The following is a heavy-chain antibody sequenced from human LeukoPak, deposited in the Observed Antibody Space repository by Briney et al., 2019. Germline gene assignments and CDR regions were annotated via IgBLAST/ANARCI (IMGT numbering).Heavy chain of an antibody. D-gene: IGHD3-3*01. CDR2: ISSSSSYI. Sequence: GGSLRLSCAASGFTFSSYSMNWVRQAPGKGLEWVSSISSSSSYIYYADSVKGRFTISRDNAKNSLYLQMNSLRAEDTAVYYCARAGYDFWSGPKSHYMDVWGKGTTVTVSS. J-gene: IGHJ6*03. CDR3: ARAGYDFWSGPKSHYMDV. V-gene: IGHV3-21*01. CDR1: GFTFSSYS.